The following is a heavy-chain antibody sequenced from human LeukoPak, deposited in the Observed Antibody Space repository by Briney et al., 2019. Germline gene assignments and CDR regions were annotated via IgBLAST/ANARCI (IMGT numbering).Heavy chain of an antibody. Sequence: SETLSLTCTVSGGSISSYYWSWIRQPPGKGLEWLGYIYYSGSTNYNPSLKRRVTISVDTSKNQFSLKLSSVTAADTAVYYCARGISYYDSSGYLFDYWGQGNLVTVSS. V-gene: IGHV4-59*01. CDR1: GGSISSYY. J-gene: IGHJ4*02. CDR3: ARGISYYDSSGYLFDY. D-gene: IGHD3-22*01. CDR2: IYYSGST.